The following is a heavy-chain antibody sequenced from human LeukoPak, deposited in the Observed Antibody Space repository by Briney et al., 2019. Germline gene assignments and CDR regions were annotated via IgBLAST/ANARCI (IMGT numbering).Heavy chain of an antibody. Sequence: SETLSLTCNVSGGSISSYYWSWIRQPPGKGLEWIGYIYYSGNTNYNPSLRSRVTMSVDTSKNHFSLKLNSVTAADTAVYYCARQGHSSGWGNFDYWGQGTLVTVSS. D-gene: IGHD6-19*01. V-gene: IGHV4-59*08. CDR3: ARQGHSSGWGNFDY. J-gene: IGHJ4*02. CDR2: IYYSGNT. CDR1: GGSISSYY.